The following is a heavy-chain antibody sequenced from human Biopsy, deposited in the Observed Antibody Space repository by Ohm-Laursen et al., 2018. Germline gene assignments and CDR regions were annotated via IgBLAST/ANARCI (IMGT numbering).Heavy chain of an antibody. D-gene: IGHD3-9*01. CDR2: IFPTGIT. V-gene: IGHV4-4*07. Sequence: GTLSLTCTVSGTSLSNFYWSWIRQPAGKGLEWIGRIFPTGITTYNPSLKSRVTMSVDTSKNEFSLRLPSVTAADTAVYYCARGSLKMDYWGQGTLVTVSS. CDR1: GTSLSNFY. J-gene: IGHJ4*02. CDR3: ARGSLKMDY.